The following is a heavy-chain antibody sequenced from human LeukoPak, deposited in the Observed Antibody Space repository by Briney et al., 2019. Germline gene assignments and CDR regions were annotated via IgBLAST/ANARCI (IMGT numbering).Heavy chain of an antibody. CDR1: GFTVSSNY. V-gene: IGHV3-66*01. CDR3: ARDSTSEGYCSSTSCYSGAFDI. Sequence: GGSLRLSCAASGFTVSSNYMSCVRQAPGKGLEWVSVIYSGGSTYYADSVKGRFTISRDNSKNTLYLQMNSLRAEDTAVYYCARDSTSEGYCSSTSCYSGAFDIWGQGTMVTVSS. J-gene: IGHJ3*02. CDR2: IYSGGST. D-gene: IGHD2-2*01.